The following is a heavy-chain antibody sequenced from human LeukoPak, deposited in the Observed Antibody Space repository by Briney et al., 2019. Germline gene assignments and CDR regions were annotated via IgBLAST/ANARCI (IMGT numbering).Heavy chain of an antibody. Sequence: SETLSLTCTLSGGSIISYFWSWIRHPPGEGPEWIGYIFDSGTTNYNPSTHYNPSLKSRVTVSLDTSKNHFSLKLSSVTAADTAVYVCARGGVTTIAQYDYWGQGILVTVSS. D-gene: IGHD5-12*01. J-gene: IGHJ4*02. V-gene: IGHV4-59*01. CDR1: GGSIISYF. CDR3: ARGGVTTIAQYDY. CDR2: IFDSGTT.